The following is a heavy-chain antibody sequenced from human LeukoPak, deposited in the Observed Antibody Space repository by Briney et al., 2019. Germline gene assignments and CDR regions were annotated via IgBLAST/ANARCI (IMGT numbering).Heavy chain of an antibody. CDR1: GGSISSSSYY. V-gene: IGHV4-39*07. J-gene: IGHJ4*02. D-gene: IGHD2-2*01. CDR3: SRTKYQLLSCYFDY. Sequence: SSETLSLTCTVSGGSISSSSYYWGWIRQPPGKGREWIGEINHSGSTNYNPSLKSRVTISVDTSKNQFSLKLSSVTAADTAVYYCSRTKYQLLSCYFDYWGQGTLVTVSS. CDR2: INHSGST.